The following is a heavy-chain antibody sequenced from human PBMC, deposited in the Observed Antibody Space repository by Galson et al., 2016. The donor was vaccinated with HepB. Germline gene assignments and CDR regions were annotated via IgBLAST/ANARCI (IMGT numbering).Heavy chain of an antibody. CDR1: GGSISSGGYY. D-gene: IGHD2-21*02. V-gene: IGHV4-31*03. CDR3: ANSGHCGGDCYYLFDY. J-gene: IGHJ4*02. CDR2: IYYSGST. Sequence: TLSLTCTVSGGSISSGGYYWNRIRQHPGKGLEWIGYIYYSGSTYYNPSLKSRVTISVDTSKNQFSLKLSSVTAADTAVYYCANSGHCGGDCYYLFDYWGQGTLVTVSS.